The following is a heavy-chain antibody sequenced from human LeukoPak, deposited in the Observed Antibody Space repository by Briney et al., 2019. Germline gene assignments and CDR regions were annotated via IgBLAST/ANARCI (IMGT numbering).Heavy chain of an antibody. J-gene: IGHJ6*02. V-gene: IGHV3-11*01. Sequence: GGSLRLSCAASGFTFSDYYMSWIRQAPGKGLEWVSYISGSGSTIHYADSVKGRFTISRDNAKNSLYLQMNSLRAEDTAVYYCARWWEDYYYGMDVWGQGTTVTVSS. CDR2: ISGSGSTI. D-gene: IGHD1-26*01. CDR1: GFTFSDYY. CDR3: ARWWEDYYYGMDV.